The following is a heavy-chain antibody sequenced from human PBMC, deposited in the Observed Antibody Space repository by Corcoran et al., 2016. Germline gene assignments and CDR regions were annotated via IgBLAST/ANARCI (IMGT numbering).Heavy chain of an antibody. CDR2: ISSDGSNK. CDR3: AKDWTTNWTFDY. J-gene: IGHJ4*02. D-gene: IGHD1-1*01. V-gene: IGHV3-30*18. CDR1: GFTFNSHH. Sequence: QVQLVESGGGVVQPGRSLRLSCLASGFTFNSHHMYWVRQAPGKGLEWVASISSDGSNKVYADSVKGRFTVSRDSSKNTLYLQMNVLTPEETALYYCAKDWTTNWTFDYWGQGALVTVSS.